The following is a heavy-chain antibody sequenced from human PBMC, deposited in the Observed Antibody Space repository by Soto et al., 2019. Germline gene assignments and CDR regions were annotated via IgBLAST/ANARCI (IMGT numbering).Heavy chain of an antibody. CDR1: GGSISSSSYY. J-gene: IGHJ6*03. Sequence: QVQLQESGPGLVKPSETLSLTCTVSGGSISSSSYYWGWIRQPPGKGLEWIGSILYSGSTYYNPSLQSRVTISVDTSTNQFSLKLRSVTAADTAVYYCARIVRGIVITYYYMDVWGKGTTVTVSS. CDR2: ILYSGST. CDR3: ARIVRGIVITYYYMDV. V-gene: IGHV4-39*01. D-gene: IGHD2-21*01.